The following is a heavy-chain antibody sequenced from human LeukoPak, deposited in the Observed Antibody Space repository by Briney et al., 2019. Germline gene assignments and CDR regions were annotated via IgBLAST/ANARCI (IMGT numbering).Heavy chain of an antibody. CDR3: ARDPVGMATIGEYDY. CDR2: ISSSSSYI. J-gene: IGHJ4*02. Sequence: KPGGSLRLSCAASGFTFSSYSMNWVRQAPGKGLEWVSSISSSSSYIYYADSVKGRFTISRDNAKNSLYLQMNSLRAEDTAVYYCARDPVGMATIGEYDYWGQGTLVTVSS. D-gene: IGHD5-12*01. CDR1: GFTFSSYS. V-gene: IGHV3-21*01.